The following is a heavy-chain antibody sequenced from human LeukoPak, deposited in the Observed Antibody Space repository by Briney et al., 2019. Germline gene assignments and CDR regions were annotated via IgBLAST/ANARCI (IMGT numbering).Heavy chain of an antibody. CDR2: ISPYKSTT. V-gene: IGHV1-18*01. CDR3: ARAGGWAREDYSGDAFHI. CDR1: GYTFTNFG. D-gene: IGHD4-11*01. J-gene: IGHJ3*02. Sequence: ASLKVSCKASGYTFTNFGISWVRHAPGQGLQWMGWISPYKSTTYHAQNQQGRVTMTTDTSTSIAYMELRSLRSGDTAVYYCARAGGWAREDYSGDAFHIWGQGTMVTVSS.